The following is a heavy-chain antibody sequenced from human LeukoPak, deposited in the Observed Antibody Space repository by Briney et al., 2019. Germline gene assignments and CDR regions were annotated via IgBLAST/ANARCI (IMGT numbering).Heavy chain of an antibody. CDR3: AREMSSGWRF. D-gene: IGHD6-19*01. J-gene: IGHJ4*02. CDR2: VYYSGST. V-gene: IGHV4-4*02. Sequence: PGGSLRLSCAASGVTFSNAWMAWVRQAPGKGLEWIGNVYYSGSTYYNPSLKSRVTISIDTSKNQFSLKLSSVTAADTAVYYCAREMSSGWRFWGQGTLVTVSS. CDR1: GVTFSNAW.